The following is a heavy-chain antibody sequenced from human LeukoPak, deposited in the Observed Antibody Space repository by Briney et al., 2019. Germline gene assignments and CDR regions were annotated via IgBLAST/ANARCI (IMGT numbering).Heavy chain of an antibody. D-gene: IGHD2-15*01. CDR1: GGSISSSNW. CDR2: INHSGST. Sequence: SETLSLTCAVSGGSISSSNWWSRVRPPPGKGLEWIGEINHSGSTNYNPSLKSRVTISVDTSKNQFSLKLSSVTAADTAVYYCARLVRGGSCYVDNWGQGTLVTVSS. V-gene: IGHV4-4*02. CDR3: ARLVRGGSCYVDN. J-gene: IGHJ4*02.